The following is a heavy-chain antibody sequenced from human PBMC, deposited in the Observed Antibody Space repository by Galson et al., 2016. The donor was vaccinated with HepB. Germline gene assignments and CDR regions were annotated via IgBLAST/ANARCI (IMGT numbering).Heavy chain of an antibody. J-gene: IGHJ3*02. Sequence: SLRLSCAASGFTFSSHAMHWVRQAPGKGLEWVAVISYDGVNTYYADSVKGRFTIPRDNAKNTLYLQMNSLGAEDTTVYYCARDLSGAGAFDIWGQGAMVTVSS. D-gene: IGHD2/OR15-2a*01. CDR3: ARDLSGAGAFDI. CDR2: ISYDGVNT. V-gene: IGHV3-30-3*01. CDR1: GFTFSSHA.